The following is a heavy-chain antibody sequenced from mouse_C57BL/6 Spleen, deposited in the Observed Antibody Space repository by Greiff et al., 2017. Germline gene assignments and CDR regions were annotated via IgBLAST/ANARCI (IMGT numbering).Heavy chain of an antibody. CDR2: FHPDNDAT. D-gene: IGHD2-13*01. V-gene: IGHV1-47*01. CDR3: ARGGDNLYLGV. Sequence: VQLQQSGAELVKPGASVKMSCKASGYTFTSYSIDWVKQSHGKSLEWIGDFHPDNDATKYNEKFKGKATLTVNTSSSTAYMKLSRLTSDDSAVYYCARGGDNLYLGVWGTVTTVTVSS. CDR1: GYTFTSYS. J-gene: IGHJ1*03.